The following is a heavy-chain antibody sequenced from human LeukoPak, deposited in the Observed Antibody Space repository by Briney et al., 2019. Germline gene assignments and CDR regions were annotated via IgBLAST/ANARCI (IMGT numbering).Heavy chain of an antibody. CDR3: ARSDEYASEYYLDY. CDR1: GYTFTGYY. Sequence: ASVKVSFKASGYTFTGYYMSWVRQAPGQGFEWMGWINPNSGATKYAQNYQGRVTMSRDTSITAAYMEVSGLTFDDTAVYYCARSDEYASEYYLDYWGQGTLVTASS. J-gene: IGHJ4*02. V-gene: IGHV1-2*02. CDR2: INPNSGAT. D-gene: IGHD2-2*01.